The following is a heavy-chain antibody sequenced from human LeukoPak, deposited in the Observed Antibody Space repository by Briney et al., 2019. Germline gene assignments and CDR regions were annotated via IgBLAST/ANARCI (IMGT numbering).Heavy chain of an antibody. J-gene: IGHJ4*02. V-gene: IGHV3-7*01. CDR1: GFTLSSYW. CDR2: VKQDGSEK. CDR3: ARERVSYRYPFDY. D-gene: IGHD3-16*02. Sequence: GGSLRLSCAASGFTLSSYWMSWVRLAPGKGLEWVANVKQDGSEKYYVDSVKGRFTISRDNAKISLFLQMNSLRAEDTAVYYCARERVSYRYPFDYWGQGTLVTVSS.